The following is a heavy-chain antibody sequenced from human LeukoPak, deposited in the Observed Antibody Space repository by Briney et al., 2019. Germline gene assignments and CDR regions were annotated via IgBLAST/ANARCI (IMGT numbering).Heavy chain of an antibody. CDR1: GLTFNNYA. V-gene: IGHV3-23*01. J-gene: IGHJ5*02. CDR3: ARTTRGSSWYKGGYNWFDP. D-gene: IGHD6-13*01. Sequence: GGSLRLSCAVSGLTFNNYAMSWVRQAPGKGLEGVSGISGRGASKYYADSVKGRFTISRDNSKNTLYLQMNSLRSEDTAVYYCARTTRGSSWYKGGYNWFDPWGQGTLVTVSS. CDR2: ISGRGASK.